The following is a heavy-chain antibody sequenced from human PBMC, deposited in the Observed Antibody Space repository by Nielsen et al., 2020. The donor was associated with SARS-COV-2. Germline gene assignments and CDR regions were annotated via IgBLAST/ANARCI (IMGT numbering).Heavy chain of an antibody. J-gene: IGHJ6*02. Sequence: KVSCKGSGYSFSTYWIGWVRQMPGKGLEWMGIIYPGDSDTRYSPSFQGHVTISADKSISTAYLQWSSLKASDTAMYYCARLAGDYYYYYGMDVWGQGTTVTVSS. CDR2: IYPGDSDT. CDR1: GYSFSTYW. V-gene: IGHV5-51*01. CDR3: ARLAGDYYYYYGMDV. D-gene: IGHD6-19*01.